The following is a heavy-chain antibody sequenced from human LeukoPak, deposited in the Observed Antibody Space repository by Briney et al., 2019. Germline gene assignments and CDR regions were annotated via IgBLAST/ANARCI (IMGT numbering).Heavy chain of an antibody. J-gene: IGHJ6*03. CDR3: ARGASCSSTSCQGYYYMDV. D-gene: IGHD2-2*01. Sequence: GASVKLSCTASGGTFSSYAISWVRQAPGQGLEWMGGIIPIFGTANYAQKFQGRVTITTDESTSTAYMELSSLRSEDTAVYYCARGASCSSTSCQGYYYMDVWGKGTTVTVSS. CDR2: IIPIFGTA. V-gene: IGHV1-69*05. CDR1: GGTFSSYA.